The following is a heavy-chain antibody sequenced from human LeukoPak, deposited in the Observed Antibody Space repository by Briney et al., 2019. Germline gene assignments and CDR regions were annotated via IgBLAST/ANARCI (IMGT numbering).Heavy chain of an antibody. CDR3: AGGILRFLEWPRYFDY. Sequence: SVKVSCKASGGTFSSYAISWVRQAPGQGLEWMGRIIPILGIANYAQKFQGRVTITADKSTSTAYMERSSLRSEDTAVYYCAGGILRFLEWPRYFDYWGQGTLVTVSS. V-gene: IGHV1-69*04. J-gene: IGHJ4*02. D-gene: IGHD3-3*01. CDR1: GGTFSSYA. CDR2: IIPILGIA.